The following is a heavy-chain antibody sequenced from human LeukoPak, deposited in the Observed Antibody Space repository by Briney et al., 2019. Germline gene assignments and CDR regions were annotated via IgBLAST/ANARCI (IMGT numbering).Heavy chain of an antibody. CDR2: INHSGST. J-gene: IGHJ4*02. V-gene: IGHV4-34*01. CDR1: GGSFSGYY. CDR3: ARGGLTVRGVNTYYFDY. Sequence: PSETLSLTCAVYGGSFSGYYWSWIRQPPGKGLEWIGEINHSGSTNYNPSLKSRVTISVDTSKNQFSLKLSSVTAADTAVYYCARGGLTVRGVNTYYFDYWGQGTLVTVSS. D-gene: IGHD3-10*01.